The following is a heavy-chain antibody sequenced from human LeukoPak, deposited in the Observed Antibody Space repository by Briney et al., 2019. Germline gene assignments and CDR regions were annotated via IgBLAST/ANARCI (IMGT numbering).Heavy chain of an antibody. CDR2: IYYSGST. Sequence: SETLSLTCTVSGGSISSSSYYWGWIRQPPGKGLEWIGSIYYSGSTYYNPSLKSRVTISVDTSKNQFSLKLSSVTAADTAVYYCARTLHGVWFGDYFDYWGQGTLVTVSS. V-gene: IGHV4-39*07. J-gene: IGHJ4*02. CDR3: ARTLHGVWFGDYFDY. CDR1: GGSISSSSYY. D-gene: IGHD3-10*01.